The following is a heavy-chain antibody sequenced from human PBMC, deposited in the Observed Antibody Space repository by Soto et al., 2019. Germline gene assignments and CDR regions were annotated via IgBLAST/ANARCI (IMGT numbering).Heavy chain of an antibody. J-gene: IGHJ4*02. CDR3: ASTATGNFDY. V-gene: IGHV1-69*02. CDR1: GGTFSSYT. Sequence: QVQLVQSGAEVKKPGSSVKVSCKASGGTFSSYTMSWVRQAPGQGLEWMGRIIPILGIANYAQKFQGRVTITADKSTSTAYMELSSLRSEDTAVYYCASTATGNFDYWGQGTLVTVSS. D-gene: IGHD4-4*01. CDR2: IIPILGIA.